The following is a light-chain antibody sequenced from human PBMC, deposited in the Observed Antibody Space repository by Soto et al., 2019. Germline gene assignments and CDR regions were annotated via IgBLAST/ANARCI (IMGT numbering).Light chain of an antibody. CDR2: AAS. CDR3: QKYNSAPLT. J-gene: IGKJ4*01. V-gene: IGKV1-27*01. Sequence: DIQMTQSPSSLSASLGDRVTITCRASQGIGVYLAWFQQKPGKVPRLLIYAASALQSGVPSRLSGGGSGTDFTLTINSLQPEDGETYYCQKYNSAPLTFGGGTKVEIK. CDR1: QGIGVY.